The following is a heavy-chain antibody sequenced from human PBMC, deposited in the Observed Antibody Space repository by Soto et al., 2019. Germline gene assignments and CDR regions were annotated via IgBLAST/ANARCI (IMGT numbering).Heavy chain of an antibody. Sequence: PSVTLSLTCTFSGGSISRFYRRWIRQTPGKGLEWIGYVHDSWGPNYNPSLKSRVAISLDTSKSQFSLKLTSVTATDTAVYYCARQGFGELHGLVDVWSQGTTVT. CDR3: ARQGFGELHGLVDV. CDR2: VHDSWGP. CDR1: GGSISRFY. D-gene: IGHD3-10*01. J-gene: IGHJ6*02. V-gene: IGHV4-59*08.